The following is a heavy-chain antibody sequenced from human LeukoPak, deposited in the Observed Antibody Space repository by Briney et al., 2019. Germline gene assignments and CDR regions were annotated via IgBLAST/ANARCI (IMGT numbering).Heavy chain of an antibody. J-gene: IGHJ4*02. V-gene: IGHV3-7*01. D-gene: IGHD5-18*01. CDR1: GFTFSSYW. CDR3: ARGRYNYGYIYDY. Sequence: GGSLRLSCAASGFTFSSYWMSWVRQAPGKGLEWVANIKQDGSEKYYVDSVKGRFTISRDNAKNSLYLQMNSLRAEDTAVYYCARGRYNYGYIYDYWGQGALVIVSS. CDR2: IKQDGSEK.